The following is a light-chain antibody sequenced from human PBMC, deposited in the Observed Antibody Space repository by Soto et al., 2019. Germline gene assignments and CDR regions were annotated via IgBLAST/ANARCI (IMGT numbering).Light chain of an antibody. CDR1: QSISTW. J-gene: IGKJ2*01. CDR2: KAS. CDR3: QQYNDYSPDT. Sequence: DIQMTQSPSTLSASVGDRVTITCRASQSISTWLAWYQQKPGRAPNLLIYKASSLESGVPSRFSGSGSGTEFTLTISSLQPDDFATYYCQQYNDYSPDTFGQGTKLEIK. V-gene: IGKV1-5*03.